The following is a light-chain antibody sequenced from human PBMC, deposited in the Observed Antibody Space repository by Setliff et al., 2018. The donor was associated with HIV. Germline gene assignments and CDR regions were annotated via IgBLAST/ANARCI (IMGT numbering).Light chain of an antibody. J-gene: IGLJ2*01. Sequence: QSVMTQPPSTSGTPGQRVTISCSGSSSNVGSSFVYWYQQVPGTAPKLLIFKNNQRPSGVPDRFSCSKSGTSASLAISGLRPEDEADYYCAAWDDNLSVVFGGGTKVTVL. CDR1: SSNVGSSF. V-gene: IGLV1-47*01. CDR2: KNN. CDR3: AAWDDNLSVV.